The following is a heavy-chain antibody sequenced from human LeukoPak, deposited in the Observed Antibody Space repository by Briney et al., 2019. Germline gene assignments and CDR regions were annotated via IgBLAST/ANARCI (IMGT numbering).Heavy chain of an antibody. D-gene: IGHD6-13*01. V-gene: IGHV3-30*14. CDR2: ISYDGRNK. CDR3: ARMMGSSSWNFDY. J-gene: IGHJ4*02. CDR1: GVNVSSHA. Sequence: PGRSLRLSCAASGVNVSSHAMHWVRQAPGKGLEWVAVISYDGRNKYYADSVKGRFTISRDNSKNTLYLQMNSLRAEDTAVYYCARMMGSSSWNFDYWGQGTLVTVSS.